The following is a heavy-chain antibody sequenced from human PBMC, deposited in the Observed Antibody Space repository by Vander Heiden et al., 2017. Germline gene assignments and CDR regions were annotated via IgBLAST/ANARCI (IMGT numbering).Heavy chain of an antibody. CDR3: ARVAFGYSYGRIDY. V-gene: IGHV3-33*01. Sequence: QVQLVESGGGVVQPGRSLRLSCPASGFTFGSYGRHWVRQAPGKGLEWVAVIWYDGSNKYYAASVKGRFTISRDKSKNTLYLQMNSLRAEDTAVYYCARVAFGYSYGRIDYWGQGTPVTVSS. CDR2: IWYDGSNK. D-gene: IGHD5-18*01. CDR1: GFTFGSYG. J-gene: IGHJ4*02.